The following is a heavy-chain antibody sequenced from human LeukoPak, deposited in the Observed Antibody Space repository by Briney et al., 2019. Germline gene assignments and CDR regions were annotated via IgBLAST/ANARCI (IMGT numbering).Heavy chain of an antibody. CDR3: ASSLILGAFDI. CDR2: IYYSGST. D-gene: IGHD2-21*01. Sequence: PSETLSLTCTVSGGSISSYYWSWIRQPPGKGLEWIGYIYYSGSTNYNPSLKSRVTISVDTSKNQFSLKLSSVTAADTAVYYCASSLILGAFDIWGQGTMVTVSS. CDR1: GGSISSYY. J-gene: IGHJ3*02. V-gene: IGHV4-59*08.